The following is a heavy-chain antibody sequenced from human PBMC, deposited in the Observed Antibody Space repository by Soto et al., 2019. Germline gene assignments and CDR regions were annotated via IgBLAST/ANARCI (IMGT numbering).Heavy chain of an antibody. CDR3: ARGSGSGWQKWFDL. Sequence: GGSLRLSCAASGFTFSSYAMHWVRQAPGKGLEWVAVISYDGSNKYYADSVKGRFTISRDNSKNTLYLQMNSLRAEDTAVYYCARGSGSGWQKWFDLWGKGILVTVFS. J-gene: IGHJ5*02. D-gene: IGHD6-19*01. CDR1: GFTFSSYA. V-gene: IGHV3-30-3*01. CDR2: ISYDGSNK.